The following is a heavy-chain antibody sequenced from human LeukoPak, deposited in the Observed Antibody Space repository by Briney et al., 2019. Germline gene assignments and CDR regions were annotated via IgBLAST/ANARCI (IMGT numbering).Heavy chain of an antibody. Sequence: GGSLRLSCAASGFTFSSYAMHWVRQAPGKGLEWVAVISYDGSNKYYADSVKGRFTISRDNSKNTLYLQMNSLRAVDTAVYYCARYAASWGQGTLVTVSS. J-gene: IGHJ5*02. CDR1: GFTFSSYA. CDR3: ARYAAS. D-gene: IGHD2-15*01. CDR2: ISYDGSNK. V-gene: IGHV3-30*04.